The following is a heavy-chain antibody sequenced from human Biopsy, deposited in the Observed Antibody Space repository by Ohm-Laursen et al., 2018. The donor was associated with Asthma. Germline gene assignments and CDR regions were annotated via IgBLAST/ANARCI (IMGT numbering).Heavy chain of an antibody. CDR1: GFDLRDYT. CDR3: SRDFTIGSGSPFHF. D-gene: IGHD3-10*01. Sequence: SLRLSCSASGFDLRDYTMHWVRQAPGKGLEWVASISSLSRYIYHATSLRGRFTISRDNAKRSLYLQMDSLRGDDTAVYYCSRDFTIGSGSPFHFWGRGTLVTVSS. V-gene: IGHV3-21*01. J-gene: IGHJ4*02. CDR2: ISSLSRYI.